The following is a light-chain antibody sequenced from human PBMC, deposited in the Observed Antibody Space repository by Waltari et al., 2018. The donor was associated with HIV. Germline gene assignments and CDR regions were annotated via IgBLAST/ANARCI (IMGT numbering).Light chain of an antibody. CDR1: SSDVGSYHY. CDR3: CSYAGMYTWV. J-gene: IGLJ3*02. V-gene: IGLV2-11*01. CDR2: DVS. Sequence: QSSLTQPRSVSGSPGQSVTISCSGTSSDVGSYHYVSWYQQHPGKAPKVMIYDVSKRPAGVPDRFSGSKSGKTASLTISGLQAEDEADYYCCSYAGMYTWVFGGGTKLTVL.